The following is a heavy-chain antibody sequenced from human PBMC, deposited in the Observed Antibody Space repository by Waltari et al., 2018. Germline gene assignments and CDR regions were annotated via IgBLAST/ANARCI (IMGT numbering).Heavy chain of an antibody. CDR2: IKQYGSEK. CDR3: VRDFDY. V-gene: IGHV3-7*01. J-gene: IGHJ4*02. Sequence: EVQLVESGGDLVQPGGSLRLSCNASGFMFGAYWLGWVRQAPGKGLELLANIKQYGSEKFYVDSVKGRFTISRDNGKNSLYLQMNSLRAEDTAVYYCVRDFDYGGQGTQVSVSS. CDR1: GFMFGAYW.